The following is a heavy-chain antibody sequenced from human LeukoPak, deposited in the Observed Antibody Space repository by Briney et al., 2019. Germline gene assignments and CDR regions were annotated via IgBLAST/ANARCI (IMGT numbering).Heavy chain of an antibody. CDR1: GASISNYY. CDR2: ISFSGSN. Sequence: SETLSLLCTVSGASISNYYWSWIRQPPGKKLEWIAYISFSGSNNYNPSFKPRVTKSLDTSKNQFSLKLSSVTAADTAVYYCARDQYHGSGTYAWFDPWGQGTLVTVSS. V-gene: IGHV4-59*01. CDR3: ARDQYHGSGTYAWFDP. D-gene: IGHD3-10*01. J-gene: IGHJ5*02.